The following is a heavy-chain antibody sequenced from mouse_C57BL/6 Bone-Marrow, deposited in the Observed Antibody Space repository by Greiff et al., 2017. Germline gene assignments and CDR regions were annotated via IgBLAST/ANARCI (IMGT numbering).Heavy chain of an antibody. CDR2: IYPGSGST. Sequence: QVQLQQPGAELVKPGASVKMSCKASGYTFTSYWITWVKQRPGQGLEWIGDIYPGSGSTNYNEKFKSKATLTVDTSSSTAYVQISSLTSEDSAVYYCARGYYRDYYAMDYWGQGTSVTVSS. J-gene: IGHJ4*01. V-gene: IGHV1-55*01. CDR3: ARGYYRDYYAMDY. D-gene: IGHD2-3*01. CDR1: GYTFTSYW.